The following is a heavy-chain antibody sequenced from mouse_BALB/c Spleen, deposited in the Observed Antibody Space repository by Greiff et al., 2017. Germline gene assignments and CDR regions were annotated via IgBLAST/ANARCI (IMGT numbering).Heavy chain of an antibody. CDR1: GYTFTSYD. V-gene: IGHV1S56*01. CDR2: IYPGDGST. J-gene: IGHJ4*01. Sequence: VQLQQSGTVLARPGALVKISCKASGYTFTSYDINWVKQRPGQGLEWIGWIYPGDGSTKYNEKFKGKATLTADKSSSTAYMQLSSLTSENSAVYFCARSSDGYYLYYAMDYWGQGTSVTVSS. D-gene: IGHD2-3*01. CDR3: ARSSDGYYLYYAMDY.